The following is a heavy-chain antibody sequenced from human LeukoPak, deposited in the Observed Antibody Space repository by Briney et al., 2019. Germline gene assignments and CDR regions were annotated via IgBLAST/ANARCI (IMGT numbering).Heavy chain of an antibody. CDR1: GFTFSSYS. V-gene: IGHV3-48*04. J-gene: IGHJ6*04. D-gene: IGHD3-10*02. CDR3: AELGITMIGGV. CDR2: ISSSGSTI. Sequence: TGGSLRLSCAASGFTFSSYSMNWVRQAPGKGLEWVSYISSSGSTIYYADSVKDRFTISRDNAKNSLYLQMNSLRAEDTAVYYCAELGITMIGGVWGKGTTVTISS.